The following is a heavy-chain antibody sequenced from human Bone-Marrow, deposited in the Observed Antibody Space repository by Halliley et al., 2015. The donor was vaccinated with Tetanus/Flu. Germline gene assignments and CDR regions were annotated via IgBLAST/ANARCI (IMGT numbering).Heavy chain of an antibody. Sequence: TLSLTCTVSGGSITSYYWSWIRQTPGKGLEWIGYSYYNGITNYNPSLRSRVTISVDTSKNQFSLTLTSVTAADMAVYYCARGGDYFPYWGQGILATVSS. V-gene: IGHV4-59*01. D-gene: IGHD3-16*01. CDR1: GGSITSYY. CDR2: SYYNGIT. CDR3: ARGGDYFPY. J-gene: IGHJ4*02.